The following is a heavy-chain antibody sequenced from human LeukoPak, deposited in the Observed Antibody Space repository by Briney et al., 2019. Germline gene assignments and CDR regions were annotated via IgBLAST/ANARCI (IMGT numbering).Heavy chain of an antibody. CDR2: IPYSGST. D-gene: IGHD3-10*01. J-gene: IGHJ5*02. CDR1: GGPISPYF. V-gene: IGHV4-59*01. CDR3: ARDDYRRVTNLDP. Sequence: SETLSLTCTVSGGPISPYFWSWLRQPPAKGLAWIGYIPYSGSTNYNPSLKSRVTISVDTSKNQFSLQLSSVTAADTAVYYCARDDYRRVTNLDPWGQGTLVTVSS.